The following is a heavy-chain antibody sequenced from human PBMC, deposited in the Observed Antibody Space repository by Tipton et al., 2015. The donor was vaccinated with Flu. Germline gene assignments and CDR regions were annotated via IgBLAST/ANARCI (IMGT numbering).Heavy chain of an antibody. D-gene: IGHD1-26*01. V-gene: IGHV4-59*08. J-gene: IGHJ6*01. CDR1: NGSTSSYY. CDR2: LYYSGNT. Sequence: GLVKPSETLSLTCTVSNGSTSSYYWSWIRQPPGRGLQWVGCLYYSGNTNYNPSLESRITFSVNTSKNRFSLKLTSVTAADTAVYYCAIRTFSFEPTISWGQGTTVIVSS. CDR3: AIRTFSFEPTIS.